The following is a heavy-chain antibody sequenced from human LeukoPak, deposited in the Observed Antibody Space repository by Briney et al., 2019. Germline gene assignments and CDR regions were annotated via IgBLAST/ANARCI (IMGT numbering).Heavy chain of an antibody. D-gene: IGHD3-10*01. J-gene: IGHJ4*02. V-gene: IGHV4-34*01. CDR2: INHSGST. CDR3: ARDHSGRIDY. Sequence: SETLSLTCAVYGGSFSGYYWSWIRQPPGKGLEWIGEINHSGSTNYNPSLKSRVTISVDTSKNQFSLKLSSVTAADTAVYYCARDHSGRIDYWGQGTLVTVSS. CDR1: GGSFSGYY.